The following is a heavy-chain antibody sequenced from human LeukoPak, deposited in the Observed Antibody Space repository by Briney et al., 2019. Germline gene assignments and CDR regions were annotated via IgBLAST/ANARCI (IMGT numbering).Heavy chain of an antibody. CDR3: AREAVAGERNGMDV. D-gene: IGHD6-19*01. V-gene: IGHV1-69*04. Sequence: SVKVSCKASGGTSSSYAISWVRQAPGQGLEWMGRIIPILGIANYAQKFQGRVTITADKSTSTAYMELSSLRSEDTAVYYCAREAVAGERNGMDVWGQGTTVTVSS. J-gene: IGHJ6*02. CDR1: GGTSSSYA. CDR2: IIPILGIA.